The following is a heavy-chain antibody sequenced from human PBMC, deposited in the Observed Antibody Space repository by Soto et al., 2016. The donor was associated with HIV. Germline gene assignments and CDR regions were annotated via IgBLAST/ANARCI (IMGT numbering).Heavy chain of an antibody. V-gene: IGHV3-21*01. D-gene: IGHD2-15*01. CDR2: ISSSSSYI. CDR1: GFTFSSYS. CDR3: ARNLAGXLLLFDY. Sequence: EVQLVESGGGLVKPGGSLRLSCAASGFTFSSYSMNWVRQAPGKGLEWVSSISSSSSYIYYADSVRGRFTISRDNAKNSLYLQMNSLRAEDTAVYYCARNLAGXLLLFDYWGQGKPGHVSS. J-gene: IGHJ4*02.